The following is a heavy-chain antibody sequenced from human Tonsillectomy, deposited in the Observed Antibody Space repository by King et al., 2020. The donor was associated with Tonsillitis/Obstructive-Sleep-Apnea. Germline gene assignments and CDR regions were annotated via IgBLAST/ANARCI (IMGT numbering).Heavy chain of an antibody. CDR2: IKQDGSEK. CDR1: GFTFSSYW. Sequence: VQLVESGGGLVQPGGSLRLSCAASGFTFSSYWMSWVRQAPGKGLEWVANIKQDGSEKYYVDSVKGRFTISRDNAKNSLYLQMNSLRAEDTAVYYCAREGVYSSSWYLEYWGQGTLVTVSS. V-gene: IGHV3-7*01. J-gene: IGHJ4*02. CDR3: AREGVYSSSWYLEY. D-gene: IGHD6-13*01.